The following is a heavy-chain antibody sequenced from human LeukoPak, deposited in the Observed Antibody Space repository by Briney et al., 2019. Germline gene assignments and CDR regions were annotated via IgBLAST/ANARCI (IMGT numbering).Heavy chain of an antibody. J-gene: IGHJ4*02. CDR2: IYYSGST. CDR3: ARDVRPDWNEVYFDY. CDR1: GGSISSYY. Sequence: SETLSLTCTVSGGSISSYYWSWIRQLPGKGLEWIGYIYYSGSTNYNPSLKSRVTISVDRSKNQFSLKLSSVTAADTAVYYCARDVRPDWNEVYFDYWGQGALVTVSS. D-gene: IGHD1-1*01. V-gene: IGHV4-59*12.